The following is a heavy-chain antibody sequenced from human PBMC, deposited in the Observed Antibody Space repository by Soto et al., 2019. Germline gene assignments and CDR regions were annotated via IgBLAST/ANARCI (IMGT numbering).Heavy chain of an antibody. J-gene: IGHJ3*02. CDR1: GGSTSSDGYY. D-gene: IGHD3-3*01. CDR3: ARGVAASDAFDI. V-gene: IGHV4-31*03. Sequence: QVQLQESGPGLVKPSQTLSLTCSVSGGSTSSDGYYWTWIRQHPGKGLEWIGYIYHSGSTYYNPSLKSRLTLSIDRPKTQFSLKLSSVTAADTALYYCARGVAASDAFDIWGQGTVVTVSS. CDR2: IYHSGST.